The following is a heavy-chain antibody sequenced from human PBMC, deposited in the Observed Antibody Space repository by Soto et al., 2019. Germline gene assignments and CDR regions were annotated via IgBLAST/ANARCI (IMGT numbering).Heavy chain of an antibody. Sequence: QVQMVQSGAEVKKPGASVNVSCKASGHTFTGHHMHWLRQAPGQGLEWMGLIDLDIGATKDAQKFQGRVSSTSATYITTDYVEQRGRRSDETAVYYCALEPTWTAGFDYCGQGTLVTVSS. J-gene: IGHJ4*02. D-gene: IGHD2-21*02. V-gene: IGHV1-2*02. CDR3: ALEPTWTAGFDY. CDR2: IDLDIGAT. CDR1: GHTFTGHH.